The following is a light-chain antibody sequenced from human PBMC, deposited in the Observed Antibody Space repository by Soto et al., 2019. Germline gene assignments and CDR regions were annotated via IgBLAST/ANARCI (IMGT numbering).Light chain of an antibody. CDR3: SSYTSSSPYV. V-gene: IGLV2-14*01. CDR2: EVS. J-gene: IGLJ1*01. CDR1: SSDVGGYNY. Sequence: QSVLTQPASVSVSPGKSITISCTGTSSDVGGYNYVSWYQQHPGKAPKLMIYEVSNRPSGVSNRFSGSKSGNTASLTISGLQAEDEADYYCSSYTSSSPYVFGTGTKVT.